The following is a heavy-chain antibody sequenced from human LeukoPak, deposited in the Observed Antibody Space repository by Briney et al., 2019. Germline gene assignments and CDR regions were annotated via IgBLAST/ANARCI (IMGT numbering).Heavy chain of an antibody. CDR3: ARVVVVVAATPNWFDP. CDR2: IIPIFGTA. D-gene: IGHD2-15*01. Sequence: ASVKVSCKASGGTFSSYAISWVRQAPGQGLEWMGGIIPIFGTANYAQKFQGRVTITADESTSTAYMELSSLRSEDTAVYYCARVVVVVAATPNWFDPWGQGTLVTVSS. CDR1: GGTFSSYA. V-gene: IGHV1-69*13. J-gene: IGHJ5*02.